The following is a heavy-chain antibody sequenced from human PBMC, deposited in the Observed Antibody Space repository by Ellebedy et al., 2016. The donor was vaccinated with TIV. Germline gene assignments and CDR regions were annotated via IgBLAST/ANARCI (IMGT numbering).Heavy chain of an antibody. V-gene: IGHV1-46*01. J-gene: IGHJ5*02. Sequence: AASVQVSCKASGYTFTRYYLHPVRQPPGQGLEWMGRINLSDGSTSYAQKFQGSITVTRDTSTSTVYMELSSLRSEDTAVYSCARGPVYDSSGYYYGGRSDAWGQGSLVTVSS. CDR3: ARGPVYDSSGYYYGGRSDA. D-gene: IGHD3-22*01. CDR1: GYTFTRYY. CDR2: INLSDGST.